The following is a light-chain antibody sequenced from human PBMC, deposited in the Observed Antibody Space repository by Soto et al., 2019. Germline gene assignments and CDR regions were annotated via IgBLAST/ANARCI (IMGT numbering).Light chain of an antibody. V-gene: IGKV3-20*01. Sequence: EIVLTQSPGTLSLSPGERATLSCRASQSVSSSYLACYQQKPGQAPRLLIYGASSRATGIPDRFSGSGSGTDFNFTISRLAPEECTEHSWQQYGSSPLYTFGQGNKLEIQ. J-gene: IGKJ2*01. CDR1: QSVSSSY. CDR3: QQYGSSPLYT. CDR2: GAS.